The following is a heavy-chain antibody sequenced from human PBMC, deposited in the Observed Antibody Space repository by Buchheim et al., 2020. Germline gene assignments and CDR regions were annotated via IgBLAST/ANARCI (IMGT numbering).Heavy chain of an antibody. D-gene: IGHD3-3*01. CDR2: INSDGSST. Sequence: EVQLVESGGGLVQPGGSLRLSCAASGFTFSSYWMHWVRQAPGKGLVWVSRINSDGSSTSYADSVKGRFTISRDNAKNTLYLQMNSLGAEDTAVYYCARESNDYYDFWSGYYSVSHNWFDPWGQGTL. V-gene: IGHV3-74*01. J-gene: IGHJ5*02. CDR3: ARESNDYYDFWSGYYSVSHNWFDP. CDR1: GFTFSSYW.